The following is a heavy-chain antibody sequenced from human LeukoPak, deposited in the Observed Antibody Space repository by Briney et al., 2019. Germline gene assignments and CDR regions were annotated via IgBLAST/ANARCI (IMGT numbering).Heavy chain of an antibody. Sequence: ASVKVSCTASGYTFNGYYIHWVRQAPGQGLEWMGWINPNSGSTNYAQKFQGRVTMTRDTSISTDYMELSRLRSDDTAVYYCTKDQTKGYCSGTSCYQNWFDPWGQGTLVTVSS. CDR1: GYTFNGYY. J-gene: IGHJ5*02. CDR3: TKDQTKGYCSGTSCYQNWFDP. CDR2: INPNSGST. D-gene: IGHD2-2*01. V-gene: IGHV1-2*02.